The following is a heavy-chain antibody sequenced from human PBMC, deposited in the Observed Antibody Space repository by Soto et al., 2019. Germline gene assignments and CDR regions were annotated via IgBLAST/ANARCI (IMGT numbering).Heavy chain of an antibody. CDR3: AKGSRYNWNPDLFDC. CDR1: GFTFSNYA. Sequence: EVQLLESGGGLVQPGGSLRLSCAASGFTFSNYAMSWVRQAPGRGLEWVSVISGSGGSTHYADSVKGRFTISRDNYKNTVYLQMNSLRVDDTAVYHCAKGSRYNWNPDLFDCWGQGTLVTVSS. D-gene: IGHD1-20*01. J-gene: IGHJ4*02. CDR2: ISGSGGST. V-gene: IGHV3-23*01.